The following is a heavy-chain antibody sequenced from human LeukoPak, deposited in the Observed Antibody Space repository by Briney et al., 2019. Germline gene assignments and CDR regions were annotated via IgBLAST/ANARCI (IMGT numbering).Heavy chain of an antibody. CDR1: GFTIRRCS. CDR3: ARVLRGSGSYYNDP. Sequence: GGSLTLSCAASGFTIRRCSKNWFRQAPAQGLEWVSYISSTSSTIYYADSVKGRFTISRDNAKNSLYLQMNSLTDEDTTVYYCARVLRGSGSYYNDPWGQGTLVTVSS. D-gene: IGHD3-10*01. V-gene: IGHV3-48*02. J-gene: IGHJ5*02. CDR2: ISSTSSTI.